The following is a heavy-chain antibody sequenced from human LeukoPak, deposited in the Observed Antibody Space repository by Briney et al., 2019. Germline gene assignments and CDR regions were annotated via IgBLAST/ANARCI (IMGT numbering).Heavy chain of an antibody. CDR3: ARHGNYYDTSQSDP. D-gene: IGHD3-22*01. Sequence: PSETLSLTCTVSGGSISSHYWSWIRQPPGKGLEWIGYIHYGGSTNYNPSLKSRVTISVDTSKNQFSLKLSSVTAADTAVYYCARHGNYYDTSQSDPWGQGTLVTVSS. CDR2: IHYGGST. CDR1: GGSISSHY. V-gene: IGHV4-59*11. J-gene: IGHJ5*02.